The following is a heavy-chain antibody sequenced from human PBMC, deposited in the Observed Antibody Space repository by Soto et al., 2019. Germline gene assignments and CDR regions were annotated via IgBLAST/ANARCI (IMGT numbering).Heavy chain of an antibody. CDR3: ARGTTAAD. CDR1: GFTFSTYW. J-gene: IGHJ4*02. Sequence: EVQLVESGGGLVQPGGSLRLSCAASGFTFSTYWMTWVRQAPGKGLEWVASIKLDGSEKQYVDSVKGRFTISRDNAKESLYLQMNSQRGEDSGLYYCARGTTAADWGQGTRVTVSS. D-gene: IGHD6-25*01. V-gene: IGHV3-7*01. CDR2: IKLDGSEK.